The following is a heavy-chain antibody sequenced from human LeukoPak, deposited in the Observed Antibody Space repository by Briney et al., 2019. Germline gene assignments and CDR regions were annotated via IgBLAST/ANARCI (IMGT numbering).Heavy chain of an antibody. D-gene: IGHD3-3*01. Sequence: SETLSLTCTVSGGSISSYYWSWIRQPPGKGLEWIGYIYTSGSTNYNPSLKSRVTISVDTSKNQFSLKLSSVAAADTALYYCARLGYDFWSGYGLSYYYYMDVWGKGTTVTVSS. CDR1: GGSISSYY. V-gene: IGHV4-4*09. J-gene: IGHJ6*03. CDR3: ARLGYDFWSGYGLSYYYYMDV. CDR2: IYTSGST.